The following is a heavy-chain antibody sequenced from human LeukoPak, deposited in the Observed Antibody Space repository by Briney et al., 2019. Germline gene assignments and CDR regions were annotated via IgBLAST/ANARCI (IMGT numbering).Heavy chain of an antibody. J-gene: IGHJ4*02. V-gene: IGHV1-69*13. CDR3: ASTLGYCTDGVCYKGRYFDY. Sequence: SVKVSCKASGGTFSSYAISWVRQAPGQGLEWMGGFFSRSDETNYAQKFQGRVTVTADESRNTVYMELSSLRSEDTAVYYCASTLGYCTDGVCYKGRYFDYWGQGTLVTVSS. CDR2: FFSRSDET. CDR1: GGTFSSYA. D-gene: IGHD2-8*01.